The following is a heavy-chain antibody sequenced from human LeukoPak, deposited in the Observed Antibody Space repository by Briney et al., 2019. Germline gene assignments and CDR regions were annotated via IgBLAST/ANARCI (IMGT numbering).Heavy chain of an antibody. D-gene: IGHD2/OR15-2a*01. V-gene: IGHV3-53*01. CDR3: AKDRYRDYFRGADY. Sequence: GGSLRLSCAASGFTVSSNYMSWVRQAPGKGLEWVSVIYSGGSTYYADSVKGRFTVSRDNSKNTVYLQMNSLRAEDTAVYYCAKDRYRDYFRGADYWGQGTLVTVSS. CDR2: IYSGGST. J-gene: IGHJ4*02. CDR1: GFTVSSNY.